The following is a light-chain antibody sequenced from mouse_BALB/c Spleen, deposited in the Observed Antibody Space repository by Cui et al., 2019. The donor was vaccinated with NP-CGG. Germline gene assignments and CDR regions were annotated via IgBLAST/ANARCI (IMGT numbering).Light chain of an antibody. Sequence: VVTQESALTTSPGETVTLTCRSSTGAVTTSNYANWVQEKPDHLFTGLIGGTNNRVPGVPARFSGSLIGDKAALTITGAQTEDEAIYFCALWYSNHWVFGGGTKLTVL. CDR1: TGAVTTSNY. CDR3: ALWYSNHWV. J-gene: IGLJ1*01. V-gene: IGLV1*01. CDR2: GTN.